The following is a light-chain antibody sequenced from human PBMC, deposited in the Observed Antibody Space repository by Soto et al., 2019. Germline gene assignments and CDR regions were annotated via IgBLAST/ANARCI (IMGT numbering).Light chain of an antibody. CDR1: QSISSW. V-gene: IGKV1-5*01. CDR2: DAS. Sequence: DIPMTQSPSTLSASVGDRVTITCRASQSISSWLAWYQQKPGKAPKLLIYDASSLESGVPSRFSGSGSGTEFTLTISSLQPNDFAPYFCQQYNSYSPWTFGQGPKVEIK. J-gene: IGKJ1*01. CDR3: QQYNSYSPWT.